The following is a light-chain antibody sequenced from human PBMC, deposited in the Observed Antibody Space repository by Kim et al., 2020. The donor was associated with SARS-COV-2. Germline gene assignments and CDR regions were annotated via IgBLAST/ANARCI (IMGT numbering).Light chain of an antibody. J-gene: IGKJ1*01. Sequence: IVLAQSPGTLSLSPGERATLSCRASQNVRSTDLAWYQQRPGQAPRLLIYDASNRATGIPDRFSGSGSGTDFSLTISRLEPEDFEVYYCQHYGTSLGTFGQGTKVDIK. V-gene: IGKV3-20*01. CDR2: DAS. CDR1: QNVRSTD. CDR3: QHYGTSLGT.